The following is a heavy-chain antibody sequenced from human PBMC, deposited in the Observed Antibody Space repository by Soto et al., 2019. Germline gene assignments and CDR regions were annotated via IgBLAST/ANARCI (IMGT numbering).Heavy chain of an antibody. J-gene: IGHJ4*02. CDR3: ARHSTEIVVVTEFDY. Sequence: GESLKISSQGSGYRFTSYGIGWVRQMPGKGLEWMGIIYPTDSDTRYSPSFQGQVTISVDKSISTAYLQWSSLKASDTAMYYCARHSTEIVVVTEFDYWGQGTLVTVSS. CDR1: GYRFTSYG. D-gene: IGHD2-21*02. V-gene: IGHV5-51*01. CDR2: IYPTDSDT.